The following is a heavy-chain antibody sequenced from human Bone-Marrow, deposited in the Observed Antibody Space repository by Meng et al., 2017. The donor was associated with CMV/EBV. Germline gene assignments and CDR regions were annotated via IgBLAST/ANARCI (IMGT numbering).Heavy chain of an antibody. J-gene: IGHJ6*02. CDR1: GGSISSYY. D-gene: IGHD2-2*01. CDR2: IYYSGST. Sequence: SETLSLTCTVSGGSISSYYWSWIRQPPGKGLEWIWYIYYSGSTNYNPSLKSRVTISVDTSKNQFSLKLSSVTAADTAVYYCARDSVRDCSSTSCYDGMDVWGQGTTVTVSS. V-gene: IGHV4-59*01. CDR3: ARDSVRDCSSTSCYDGMDV.